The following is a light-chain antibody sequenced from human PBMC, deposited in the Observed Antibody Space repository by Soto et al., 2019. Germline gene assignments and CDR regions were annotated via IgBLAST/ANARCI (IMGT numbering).Light chain of an antibody. CDR2: GAS. V-gene: IGKV3-20*01. Sequence: SPSPRTVSLSDKVRATLSCRPSQSIGSSYLAWYQQKPGQAPRLLIYGASTRDTGIPFRFSGSGSGTDFTLTINRVAPDDFAMYYCQQYVSLPITFGQGTRLEI. J-gene: IGKJ5*01. CDR3: QQYVSLPIT. CDR1: QSIGSSY.